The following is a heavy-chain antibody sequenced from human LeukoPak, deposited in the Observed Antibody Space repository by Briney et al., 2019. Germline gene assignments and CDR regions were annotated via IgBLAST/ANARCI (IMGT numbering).Heavy chain of an antibody. Sequence: GGSLRLSCAASGFTFSRHWMSWVRQAPGKGLEWVANIKEDEGEKYYVDSVKGRFTISRDNAKNSLYLQMNSLRAEDTAVYYCARDRSGFYSVDYWGQGTLVIVSS. CDR2: IKEDEGEK. CDR1: GFTFSRHW. J-gene: IGHJ4*02. V-gene: IGHV3-7*01. D-gene: IGHD5-12*01. CDR3: ARDRSGFYSVDY.